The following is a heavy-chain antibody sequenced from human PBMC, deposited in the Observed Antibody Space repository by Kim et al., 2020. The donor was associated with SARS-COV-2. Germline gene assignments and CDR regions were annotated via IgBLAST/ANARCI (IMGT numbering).Heavy chain of an antibody. V-gene: IGHV1-24*01. J-gene: IGHJ6*02. Sequence: ASVKVSCKVSGYTLTELSMHWVRQAPGKGLEWMGGFDPEDVKTIYARKFQGRVTMTEDTSRDTAYLELGSLRSEDTAVYYCATGVAVAGTPSDYYYHYGMDAWGQGTTVTVSS. CDR3: ATGVAVAGTPSDYYYHYGMDA. CDR1: GYTLTELS. CDR2: FDPEDVKT. D-gene: IGHD6-19*01.